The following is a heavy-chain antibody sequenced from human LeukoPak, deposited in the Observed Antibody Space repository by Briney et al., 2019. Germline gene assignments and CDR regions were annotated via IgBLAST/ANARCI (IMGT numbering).Heavy chain of an antibody. CDR2: IYYSGST. D-gene: IGHD6-13*01. V-gene: IGHV4-39*07. Sequence: PSETLSLTCTVSGGSISSSSYYWGWIRQPPGKGLEWIGSIYYSGSTYYNPSLKNRVTMSVDTSKNQFSLHLTSVTAADTAVYYCARGYSSSRFYFDSWGQGTLVTISS. CDR3: ARGYSSSRFYFDS. J-gene: IGHJ4*02. CDR1: GGSISSSSYY.